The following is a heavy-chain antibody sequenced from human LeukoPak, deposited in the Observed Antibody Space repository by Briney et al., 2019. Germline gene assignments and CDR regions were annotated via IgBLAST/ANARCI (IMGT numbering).Heavy chain of an antibody. CDR2: ISGSGGST. CDR3: AKAGDNSGNYGAFDI. V-gene: IGHV3-23*01. Sequence: PGGSLRLSCAASGFTFSSYGMSWVRQAPGKGLEWVSAISGSGGSTYYADSVKGRFTISRDNSKNTLYLQMNSLRAEDTAVYYCAKAGDNSGNYGAFDIWGQGTMVTVSS. D-gene: IGHD3-22*01. CDR1: GFTFSSYG. J-gene: IGHJ3*02.